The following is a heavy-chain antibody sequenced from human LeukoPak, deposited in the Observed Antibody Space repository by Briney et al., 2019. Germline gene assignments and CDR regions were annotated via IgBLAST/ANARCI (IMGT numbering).Heavy chain of an antibody. CDR3: ASGYCSGGSCYSADPGYYYGMDV. CDR2: ISAYNGNT. J-gene: IGHJ6*02. V-gene: IGHV1-18*01. Sequence: ASVKVSCKASGYTFTSYGISWVRQAPGQGLEWMGWISAYNGNTNYAQKLQGRVTMTTDTSTSTAYMELRSLRSDDTAVYYCASGYCSGGSCYSADPGYYYGMDVWGQGTTVTVSS. D-gene: IGHD2-15*01. CDR1: GYTFTSYG.